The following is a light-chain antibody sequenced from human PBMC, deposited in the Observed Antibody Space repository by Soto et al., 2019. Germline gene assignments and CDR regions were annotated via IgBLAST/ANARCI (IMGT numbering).Light chain of an antibody. CDR2: AAS. CDR3: QQLNSFPIP. J-gene: IGKJ3*01. Sequence: IQLTQSPSSLSASVGDRVTISCRASQGIANLLAWYQQKPGKAPKLLIYAASTLQSGVPSRFSGTGSGTDVTLTISRLQPEEFATYYCQQLNSFPIPFVPGTKVDIK. CDR1: QGIANL. V-gene: IGKV1-9*01.